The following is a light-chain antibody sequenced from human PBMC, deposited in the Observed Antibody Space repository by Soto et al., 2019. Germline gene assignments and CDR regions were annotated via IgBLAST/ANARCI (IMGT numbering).Light chain of an antibody. CDR2: GAS. CDR1: ESVSDNS. J-gene: IGKJ2*01. V-gene: IGKV3-20*01. CDR3: QQYGSSYT. Sequence: EIELTQSPCTLSLSPGERATLSCRASESVSDNSVAWVQQKPGLPPRLLISGASSRAAGMPDGFSGSGSGRDFTLIIRRLEPEDFAVYYCQQYGSSYTFGQGTKLEI.